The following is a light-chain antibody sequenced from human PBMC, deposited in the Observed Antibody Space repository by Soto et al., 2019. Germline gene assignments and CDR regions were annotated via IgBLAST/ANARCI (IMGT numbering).Light chain of an antibody. Sequence: DLPMTQSPSTLSASVGDRVTITCRASQSISSWLAWYQQKPGKAPKLLIYKASSLESGVPSRFSGSGSGTEFTLTISSLQPDDFATYYCQQYDSFSEMYTFGQGTKLEIK. CDR1: QSISSW. CDR3: QQYDSFSEMYT. J-gene: IGKJ2*01. CDR2: KAS. V-gene: IGKV1-5*03.